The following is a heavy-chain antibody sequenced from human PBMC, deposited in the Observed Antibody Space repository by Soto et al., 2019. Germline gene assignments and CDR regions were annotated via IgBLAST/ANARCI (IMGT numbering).Heavy chain of an antibody. Sequence: GGSLRLSCAASGFTFSDSAMTWVRQAPGKGPEWISAIDGTGVYIYYADSVKGRFTTSRDNSRNTLYLQMSALRAEDAAIYYCAKNMFHPVYESWGQGTLVTVSS. CDR3: AKNMFHPVYES. CDR1: GFTFSDSA. V-gene: IGHV3-23*01. J-gene: IGHJ4*02. D-gene: IGHD2-8*01. CDR2: IDGTGVYI.